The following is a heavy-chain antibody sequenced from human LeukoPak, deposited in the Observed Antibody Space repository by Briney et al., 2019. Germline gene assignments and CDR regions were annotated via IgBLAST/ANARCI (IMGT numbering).Heavy chain of an antibody. J-gene: IGHJ6*02. V-gene: IGHV3-48*01. CDR2: ISSGGTTI. CDR3: ARDGQFYGMDV. Sequence: SGGSLRLSCAASGFTFSSYSLNWVRQAPGKGLEWVSYISSGGTTIHYADSVKGRFTISRDRAKNSLYLQMNSLRVEDTAVYYCARDGQFYGMDVWGQGTSVIVSS. D-gene: IGHD5-24*01. CDR1: GFTFSSYS.